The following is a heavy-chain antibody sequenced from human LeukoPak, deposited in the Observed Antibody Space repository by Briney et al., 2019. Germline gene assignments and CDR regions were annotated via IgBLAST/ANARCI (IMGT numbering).Heavy chain of an antibody. CDR3: ASRNTYYYYGIDV. D-gene: IGHD1-14*01. CDR2: INSGTSNT. CDR1: GFTFSSYC. Sequence: AGGSLRLSCAASGFTFSSYCMHWVRHSPGKGLVWVSHINSGTSNTGYADSVKGRFTISRDNAKNTLYLQMNSLRAEDTAVYYCASRNTYYYYGIDVWGQGTTVTVSS. J-gene: IGHJ6*02. V-gene: IGHV3-74*01.